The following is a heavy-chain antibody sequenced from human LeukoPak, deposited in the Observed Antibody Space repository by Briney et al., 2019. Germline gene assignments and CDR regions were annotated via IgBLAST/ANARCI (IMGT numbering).Heavy chain of an antibody. V-gene: IGHV1-18*01. CDR2: ISTYNYNT. J-gene: IGHJ4*02. Sequence: ASVKVSCKTSGYTFTSSGVSWVRQAPGQRLEWMGWISTYNYNTNYAQKFRGRVTLTKDTSTSTVYMELRSLRFDDTAIYYCARQVDTSMAHPDYWGQGTLVTVSS. D-gene: IGHD5-18*01. CDR3: ARQVDTSMAHPDY. CDR1: GYTFTSSG.